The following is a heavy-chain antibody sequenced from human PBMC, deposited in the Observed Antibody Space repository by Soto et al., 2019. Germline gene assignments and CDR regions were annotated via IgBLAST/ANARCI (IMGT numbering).Heavy chain of an antibody. CDR1: GFSFSTYG. J-gene: IGHJ5*02. CDR2: IWYDGTNK. CDR3: ARGSTASLKAPPGP. Sequence: QVQLVESGGGVVQPGTSLRLSCAASGFSFSTYGMHWVRQAPGKGLEWVAVIWYDGTNKYYGDSVNGRFTISRDNSKNNLYLQMNSLRAEDTAVYYCARGSTASLKAPPGPWGQGVLVTVSS. V-gene: IGHV3-33*01.